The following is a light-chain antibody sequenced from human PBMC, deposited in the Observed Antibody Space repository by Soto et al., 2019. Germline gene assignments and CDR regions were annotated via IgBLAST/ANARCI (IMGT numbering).Light chain of an antibody. CDR1: QSVSSSY. J-gene: IGKJ1*01. CDR3: QQYNTYPIT. CDR2: GAS. V-gene: IGKV3-20*01. Sequence: EIVFTQSPGTLSLSPGERATLSCRASQSVSSSYLAWYQQKPGQAPRLLIYGASSRATGIPDRFSGSGSGTDFTLTISSLQPEDFATYYCQQYNTYPITFGQGTKVDIK.